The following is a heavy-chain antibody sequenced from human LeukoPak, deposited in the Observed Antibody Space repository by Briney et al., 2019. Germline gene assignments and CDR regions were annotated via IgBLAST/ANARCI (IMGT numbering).Heavy chain of an antibody. J-gene: IGHJ4*02. CDR3: AKDMDFWSGYYDY. Sequence: GGSLRLSCAASGFIFSSYAMSWVRQAPGKGLEWVSGISGSGSSTYYADSVKGRFTISRDNSKNTLYLQMNSLRAEDTAVYYCAKDMDFWSGYYDYWGQGTLVTVSS. D-gene: IGHD3-3*01. CDR1: GFIFSSYA. V-gene: IGHV3-23*01. CDR2: ISGSGSST.